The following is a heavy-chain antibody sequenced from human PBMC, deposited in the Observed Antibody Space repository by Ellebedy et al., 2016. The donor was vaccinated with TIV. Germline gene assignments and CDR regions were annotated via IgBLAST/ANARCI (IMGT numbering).Heavy chain of an antibody. CDR2: ISTNGREK. V-gene: IGHV3-30*18. J-gene: IGHJ6*02. Sequence: PGGSLRLSCVASGFTLSTYGMHWVRQTPNKGLEWVAFISTNGREKYYIDSVKGRFTISRDISNNTLYLKMNSMIVDDTAVYYCAEEGGSSRGASGMDVWGQGTAVVVSS. CDR1: GFTLSTYG. CDR3: AEEGGSSRGASGMDV. D-gene: IGHD6-6*01.